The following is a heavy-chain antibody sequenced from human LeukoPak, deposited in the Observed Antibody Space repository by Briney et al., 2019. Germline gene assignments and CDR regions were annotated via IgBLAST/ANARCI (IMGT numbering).Heavy chain of an antibody. CDR3: AKETCSSTSCSTDY. CDR2: ISGSGGST. D-gene: IGHD2-2*01. V-gene: IGHV3-23*01. CDR1: GFTFSSYS. Sequence: GGSLRLSCAASGFTFSSYSMNWVRQAPGKGLEWVSAISGSGGSTYYADSVKGRFTISRDNSKNTLYLQMNSLRAEDTAVYYCAKETCSSTSCSTDYWGQGTLVTVSS. J-gene: IGHJ4*02.